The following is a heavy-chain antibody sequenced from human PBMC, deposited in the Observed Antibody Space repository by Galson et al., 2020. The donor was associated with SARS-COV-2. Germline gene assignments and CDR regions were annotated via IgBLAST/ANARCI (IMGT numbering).Heavy chain of an antibody. J-gene: IGHJ3*02. CDR3: AKDSHSLYYYDSSGWRRGGAFDI. CDR1: GFTFDDYA. V-gene: IGHV3-9*01. Sequence: GGSLRLSSAASGFTFDDYAMHWVRQAPGKGLEWVSGISWNSGSIGYADSVKGRFTISRDNAKNSLYLQMNSLRAEDTALYYCAKDSHSLYYYDSSGWRRGGAFDIWGQGTMVTVSS. CDR2: ISWNSGSI. D-gene: IGHD3-22*01.